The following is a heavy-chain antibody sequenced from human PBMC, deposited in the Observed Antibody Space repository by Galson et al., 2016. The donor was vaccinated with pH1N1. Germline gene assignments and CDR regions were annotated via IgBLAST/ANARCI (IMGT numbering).Heavy chain of an antibody. D-gene: IGHD1-20*01. V-gene: IGHV5-51*01. Sequence: QSGAEVKEPGESLKISCRGSGYSFTNYWIAWVREMPGKGLEWVGIIYPGDSDTRYSPSFQGRVSISADRSISTASLQWSSLKASDTGMYYCARGYKWNDEGKVAYWGQGTLVTVSS. CDR2: IYPGDSDT. J-gene: IGHJ4*02. CDR1: GYSFTNYW. CDR3: ARGYKWNDEGKVAY.